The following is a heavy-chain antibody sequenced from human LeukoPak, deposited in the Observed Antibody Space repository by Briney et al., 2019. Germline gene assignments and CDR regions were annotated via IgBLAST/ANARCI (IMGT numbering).Heavy chain of an antibody. J-gene: IGHJ5*02. Sequence: GASVKVSCKASGYTLTSYGISWVRQAPGQGLEWMGWISAYNGNTNYAQKLQGRVTMTTDTSTSTAYMELRSLRSDDTAVYYCARGDILTGLGMVGGFDPWGQGTLVTVSS. V-gene: IGHV1-18*01. CDR2: ISAYNGNT. D-gene: IGHD3-9*01. CDR1: GYTLTSYG. CDR3: ARGDILTGLGMVGGFDP.